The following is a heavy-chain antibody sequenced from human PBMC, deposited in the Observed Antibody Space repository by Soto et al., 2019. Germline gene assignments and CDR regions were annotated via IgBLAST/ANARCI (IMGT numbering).Heavy chain of an antibody. CDR2: IRQDSSNI. CDR3: VRGCGSSNCPYYLDV. V-gene: IGHV3-7*01. Sequence: EVQLVESGGDLVQPGGSLRLSCEASGFTFSTYWMSWVRQAPGKGLEWVATIRQDSSNILHGEPVRDRFTISRDNAESSLFLQMSSLRAEDTAVYYCVRGCGSSNCPYYLDVWGKGTMVIVSS. CDR1: GFTFSTYW. J-gene: IGHJ6*03. D-gene: IGHD2-15*01.